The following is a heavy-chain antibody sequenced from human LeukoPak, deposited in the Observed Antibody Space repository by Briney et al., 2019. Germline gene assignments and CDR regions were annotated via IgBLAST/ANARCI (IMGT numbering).Heavy chain of an antibody. CDR3: AKGGTEYSSTWPFDY. V-gene: IGHV4-34*01. J-gene: IGHJ4*02. CDR2: INQSGTM. CDR1: NGSFSGHY. D-gene: IGHD6-13*01. Sequence: SETLSLTCAVYNGSFSGHYWTWIRQPPGKGPEWIGEINQSGTMNYNPSLRSRVNMSLDRTNNQFSLKLTSVTAADTAVYYCAKGGTEYSSTWPFDYWGQGTPVTVSS.